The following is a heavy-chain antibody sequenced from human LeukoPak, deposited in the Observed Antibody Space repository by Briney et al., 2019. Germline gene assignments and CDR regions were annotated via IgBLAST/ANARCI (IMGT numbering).Heavy chain of an antibody. J-gene: IGHJ3*02. CDR3: ARDREMATGDAFDI. D-gene: IGHD5-24*01. CDR1: GFTVSSNY. CDR2: IYSGGST. Sequence: PGGSLRLSCAASGFTVSSNYMSWVRQAPGKGLEWVSVIYSGGSTYYADSVKGRFTISRDNSKNTLYLQMNSLRAEDTAVYYCARDREMATGDAFDIWGQGTMVTVSS. V-gene: IGHV3-53*01.